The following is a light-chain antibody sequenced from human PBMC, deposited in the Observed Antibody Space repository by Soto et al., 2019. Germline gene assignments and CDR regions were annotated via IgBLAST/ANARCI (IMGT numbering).Light chain of an antibody. V-gene: IGLV2-14*01. Sequence: QSALTQPASVSGSPGQSITISCTGTSSDVGAYTSVSWYQHHPGKAPKVIIYEVNKRPSGISNRFSGSKSVHTASLTISGLQPDDEAHYYCSSYTSDNRDYVFGTGTKVTVL. CDR2: EVN. CDR3: SSYTSDNRDYV. J-gene: IGLJ1*01. CDR1: SSDVGAYTS.